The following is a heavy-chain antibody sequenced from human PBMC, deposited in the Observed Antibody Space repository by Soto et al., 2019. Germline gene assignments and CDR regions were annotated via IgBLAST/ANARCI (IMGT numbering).Heavy chain of an antibody. V-gene: IGHV1-69*01. CDR2: IIPIFGTA. D-gene: IGHD2-15*01. Sequence: QVQLVQSGAEVKKPGSSVKVSCKASGGTFSSYAISWVRQAPGQGLEWMGGIIPIFGTANYAQKFQGRVTITADESTSTAYMELSSLRSEDTAVYYCARDYRYTSDCGGGSCYGMDVWGQGTTVTVSS. CDR1: GGTFSSYA. J-gene: IGHJ6*02. CDR3: ARDYRYTSDCGGGSCYGMDV.